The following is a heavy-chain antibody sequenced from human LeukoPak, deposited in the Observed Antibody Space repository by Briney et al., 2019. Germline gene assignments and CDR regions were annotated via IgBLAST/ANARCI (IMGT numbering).Heavy chain of an antibody. D-gene: IGHD3-3*01. J-gene: IGHJ5*02. CDR3: ARGQVGLRFLEWLSLNWFDP. CDR1: GGSISSSSYY. CDR2: IYYSGST. Sequence: SETLSLTCTVSGGSISSSSYYWGWIRQPPGKGLEWIGSIYYSGSTYYNPSLKSRVTISVDTSKNQFSLKLSSVTAADTAVYYCARGQVGLRFLEWLSLNWFDPWGQGTLVTVSS. V-gene: IGHV4-39*07.